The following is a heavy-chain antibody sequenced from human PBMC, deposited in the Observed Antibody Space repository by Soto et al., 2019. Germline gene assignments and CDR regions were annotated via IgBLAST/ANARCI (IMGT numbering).Heavy chain of an antibody. J-gene: IGHJ4*02. CDR2: IDPSDSYT. D-gene: IGHD5-18*01. Sequence: EVQLVQSGAEVKKPGESLRISCKGSGYSITSYWISWVRQMPGKGLEWMGRIDPSDSYTNYSPSFQGHVTISASKSISTGYLEWSSLKASDTATYYCAGTDTAMADVDYWGQGTLVTVSS. CDR3: AGTDTAMADVDY. CDR1: GYSITSYW. V-gene: IGHV5-10-1*03.